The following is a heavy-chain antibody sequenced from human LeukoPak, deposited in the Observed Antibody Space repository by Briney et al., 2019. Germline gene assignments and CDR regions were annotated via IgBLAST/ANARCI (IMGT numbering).Heavy chain of an antibody. D-gene: IGHD6-13*01. CDR2: IYHSGST. CDR1: GGSISSGGYF. CDR3: AREVHSSSCNWFDP. J-gene: IGHJ5*02. Sequence: KTSQTLSLTCAVSGGSISSGGYFWRWIRQPPGKGLEGIGYIYHSGSTYYNPSLKSRVTISVDRSKNQFSLKLSSVTAADTAVYYCAREVHSSSCNWFDPWGQGTLVTVSS. V-gene: IGHV4-30-2*01.